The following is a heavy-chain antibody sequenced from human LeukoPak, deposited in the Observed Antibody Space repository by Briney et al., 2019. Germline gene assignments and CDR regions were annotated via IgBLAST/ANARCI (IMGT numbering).Heavy chain of an antibody. D-gene: IGHD6-19*01. Sequence: GGSLRLSCAASGFTFGRHWMSWVRQAPGKGLEWVSVIYSGGSTYYADSVKGRFTISRDNSKNTLYLQMNSLRAEDTAVYYCAREWVAVAGNYFDYWGQGTLVTVSS. V-gene: IGHV3-66*01. CDR3: AREWVAVAGNYFDY. CDR2: IYSGGST. CDR1: GFTFGRHW. J-gene: IGHJ4*02.